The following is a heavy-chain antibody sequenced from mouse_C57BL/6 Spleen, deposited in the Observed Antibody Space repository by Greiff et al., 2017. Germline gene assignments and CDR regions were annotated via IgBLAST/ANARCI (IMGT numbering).Heavy chain of an antibody. V-gene: IGHV5-6*01. CDR3: AREGYDYDGIDY. D-gene: IGHD2-4*01. Sequence: EVQRVESGGDLVKPGGSLKLSCAASGFTFSSYGMSWVRQTPDKRLEWVATISSGGSYTYYPDSVKGRFTISRDNAKNTLYLQMSSLKSEDTAMYYCAREGYDYDGIDYWGQGTTLTVSS. CDR1: GFTFSSYG. CDR2: ISSGGSYT. J-gene: IGHJ2*01.